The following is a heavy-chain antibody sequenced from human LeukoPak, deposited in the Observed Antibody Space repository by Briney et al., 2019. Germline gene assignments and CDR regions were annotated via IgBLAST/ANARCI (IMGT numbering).Heavy chain of an antibody. V-gene: IGHV4-30-2*01. J-gene: IGHJ3*02. Sequence: PSETLSLTCAVSGGSISCGGYSWSWIRQPPGKGLEWIGYIYHSGSTYYNPSLKSRVTISVDRSKNQFSLKLSSVTAADTAVYYCARGLGGYDAFDIWGQGTMVTVSS. CDR3: ARGLGGYDAFDI. CDR1: GGSISCGGYS. D-gene: IGHD5-12*01. CDR2: IYHSGST.